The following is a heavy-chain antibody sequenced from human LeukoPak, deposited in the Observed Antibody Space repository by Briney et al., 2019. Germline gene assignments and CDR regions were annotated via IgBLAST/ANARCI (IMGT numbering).Heavy chain of an antibody. J-gene: IGHJ4*02. Sequence: PSETLSLTCTVSGGSISSSSYYWGWIRQPPGKGLEWIVSIYYSGSTYYNPSLNSRATISLDTSNNQFSLKLSSVPAADPAVYYCATLRRGYSYGGIIDYWGQGTLVTVSS. CDR2: IYYSGST. V-gene: IGHV4-39*01. CDR1: GGSISSSSYY. CDR3: ATLRRGYSYGGIIDY. D-gene: IGHD5-18*01.